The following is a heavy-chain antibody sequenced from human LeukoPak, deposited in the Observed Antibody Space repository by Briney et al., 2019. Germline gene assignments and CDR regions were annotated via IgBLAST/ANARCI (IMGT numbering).Heavy chain of an antibody. J-gene: IGHJ5*02. CDR2: ISYDGSNK. CDR1: GFTFSSYG. CDR3: AKGKTQTYYGSGSYYH. V-gene: IGHV3-30*18. Sequence: GGSLRLSCAASGFTFSSYGMHWVRRAPGKGLEWVAVISYDGSNKYYADSVKGRFTISRDNSKNTLYLQMNSLRAEDTAVYYCAKGKTQTYYGSGSYYHWGQGTLVTVSS. D-gene: IGHD3-10*01.